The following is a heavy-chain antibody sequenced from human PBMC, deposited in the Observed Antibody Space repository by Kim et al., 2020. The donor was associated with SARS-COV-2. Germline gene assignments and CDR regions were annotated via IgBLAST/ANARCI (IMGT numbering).Heavy chain of an antibody. V-gene: IGHV3-11*01. CDR1: GFYFGAHF. Sequence: GGSLRLSCGASGFYFGAHFMTWVRKPPGKGLEWIAYISNDGGRLRYVDAVERRFIVSRDNGNSVLHLDMDNLKVEDAGIYFCARGDGALDLWGPGTVVTVSS. D-gene: IGHD3-16*01. CDR3: ARGDGALDL. CDR2: ISNDGGRL. J-gene: IGHJ3*01.